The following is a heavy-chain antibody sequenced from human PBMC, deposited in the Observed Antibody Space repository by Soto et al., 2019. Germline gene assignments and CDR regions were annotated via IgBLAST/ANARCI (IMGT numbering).Heavy chain of an antibody. CDR3: ARASYYGSGSYYNDY. D-gene: IGHD3-10*01. CDR2: IFYSGST. Sequence: SETLSLTCTVSGGSISNYYWSWIRQPPGGGLEWIGHIFYSGSTYYNPSLKSRVTISVDTSKNQFSLKLSSVTAADTAVYYCARASYYGSGSYYNDYWGQGTLVTVSS. CDR1: GGSISNYY. J-gene: IGHJ4*02. V-gene: IGHV4-59*12.